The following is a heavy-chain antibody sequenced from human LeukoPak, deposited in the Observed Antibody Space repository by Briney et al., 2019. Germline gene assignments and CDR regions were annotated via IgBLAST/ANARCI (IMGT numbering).Heavy chain of an antibody. D-gene: IGHD6-13*01. V-gene: IGHV4-59*01. Sequence: SETLSLTCIVSGGSISSYYWSWIRQPPGKGLEWIGYIYYSGSTNYNPSLKSRVTISVDKSKNQFSLKLSSVTAADTAVYYCAKTVPSSGFAVDYWGQGSLVTVSS. CDR3: AKTVPSSGFAVDY. J-gene: IGHJ4*02. CDR1: GGSISSYY. CDR2: IYYSGST.